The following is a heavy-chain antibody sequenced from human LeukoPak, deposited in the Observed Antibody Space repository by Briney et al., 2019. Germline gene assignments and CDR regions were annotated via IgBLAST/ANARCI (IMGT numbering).Heavy chain of an antibody. CDR2: INHSGST. V-gene: IGHV4-39*07. D-gene: IGHD3-22*01. Sequence: SETLSLTCTVSGGSISSSSYYWGWIRQPPGKGLEWIGEINHSGSTNYNPSLKSRVTISVDTSKNQFSLKLSSVTAADTAVYYCARNGGTMIVVVFDYWGQGTLVTVSS. CDR3: ARNGGTMIVVVFDY. J-gene: IGHJ4*02. CDR1: GGSISSSSYY.